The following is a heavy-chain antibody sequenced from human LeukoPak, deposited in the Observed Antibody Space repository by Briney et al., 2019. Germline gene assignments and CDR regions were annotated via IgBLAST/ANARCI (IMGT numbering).Heavy chain of an antibody. J-gene: IGHJ6*02. Sequence: SETLSLTCTVSGASISSYNWSWIRQPAGQGQEWIGRIYTSGSTNYNPSLKSRVTMSVDTSKTQFSLKLSSVTAADTAVYYCARDTIAAAGTHYYYGMDVWGQGTTVTVSS. D-gene: IGHD6-13*01. CDR2: IYTSGST. CDR3: ARDTIAAAGTHYYYGMDV. V-gene: IGHV4-4*07. CDR1: GASISSYN.